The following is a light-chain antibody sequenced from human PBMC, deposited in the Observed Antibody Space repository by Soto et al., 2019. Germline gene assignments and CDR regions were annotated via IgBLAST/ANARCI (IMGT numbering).Light chain of an antibody. V-gene: IGKV1-12*01. Sequence: IQMTQSPSSVSASVGDRVTMTCRASQGVGGWLAWYQQEPGKVPKLLIYATSSLHSGVPSRFSGSGSGTDFTLTFNTIQTEDFATYYCLQVYSFLRTFGQGNKVDIK. CDR2: ATS. J-gene: IGKJ1*01. CDR1: QGVGGW. CDR3: LQVYSFLRT.